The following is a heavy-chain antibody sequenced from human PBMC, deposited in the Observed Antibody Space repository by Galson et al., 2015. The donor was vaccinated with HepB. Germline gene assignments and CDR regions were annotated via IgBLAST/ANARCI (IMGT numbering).Heavy chain of an antibody. D-gene: IGHD3-16*01. CDR1: GFTFSSYA. CDR2: ISYDGSNK. Sequence: SLRLSCAASGFTFSSYAMHWVRQAPGKGLEWVAVISYDGSNKYYADSVKGRFTISRDNSKNTLYLQMNSLRAEDTAVYYCARDGGRRWFDPWGQGTLVTVSS. J-gene: IGHJ5*02. CDR3: ARDGGRRWFDP. V-gene: IGHV3-30*04.